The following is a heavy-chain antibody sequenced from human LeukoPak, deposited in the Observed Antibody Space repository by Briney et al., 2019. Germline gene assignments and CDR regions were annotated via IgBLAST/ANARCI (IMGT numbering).Heavy chain of an antibody. CDR2: INHSGST. Sequence: PSETLSLTCAVYGGSFSGYYWSWIRQPPGKGLEWIGEINHSGSTNYSPSLKSRVTISVDTCKNQFSLTLSSVTAADTAVYYCARGRGYCAGGSCDGFDYWGQGTLVTVSS. CDR3: ARGRGYCAGGSCDGFDY. V-gene: IGHV4-34*01. J-gene: IGHJ4*02. D-gene: IGHD2-15*01. CDR1: GGSFSGYY.